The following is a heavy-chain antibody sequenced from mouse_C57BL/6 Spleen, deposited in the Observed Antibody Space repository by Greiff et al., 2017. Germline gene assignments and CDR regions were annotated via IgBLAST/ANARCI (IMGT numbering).Heavy chain of an antibody. J-gene: IGHJ1*03. CDR2: IRLKSDSYAT. CDR3: TVNYGNSYRYFDV. D-gene: IGHD1-1*01. Sequence: EVKVEESGGGLVQPGGSMKLSCVASGFTFSNYWMNWVRQSPEKGLEWVAQIRLKSDSYATHYAESVKGRFTISRDDSKSSVYLQMNNLRAEDTGIYYCTVNYGNSYRYFDVWGTGTTVTVSS. CDR1: GFTFSNYW. V-gene: IGHV6-3*01.